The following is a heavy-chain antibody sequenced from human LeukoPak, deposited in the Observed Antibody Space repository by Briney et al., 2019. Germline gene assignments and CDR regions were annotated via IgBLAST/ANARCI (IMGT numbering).Heavy chain of an antibody. Sequence: GGSLRLSCAASGFTFSSYGMHWVRQAPGKGLEWVAVIWYDGSNRCYADSVKGRFTISRDNSKNTLYLQMNSLRAEDTAVYYCARDRATYFDYWGQGTLVTVSS. CDR3: ARDRATYFDY. D-gene: IGHD5-12*01. J-gene: IGHJ4*02. V-gene: IGHV3-33*01. CDR1: GFTFSSYG. CDR2: IWYDGSNR.